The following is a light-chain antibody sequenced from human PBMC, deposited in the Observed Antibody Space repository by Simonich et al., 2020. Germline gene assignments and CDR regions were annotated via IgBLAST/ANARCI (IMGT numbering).Light chain of an antibody. V-gene: IGKV2-29*02. CDR3: QQYYSTLLT. Sequence: DIVMTQTPLSLSVTPGQPASISCKSSQSLLHRDGKTYLYWYLQKPGQSPQLLIYEVSSRFSGVPDRFSGSGSGTDFTLTISSLQAEDVAVYYCQQYYSTLLTFGGGTKVEIK. CDR1: QSLLHRDGKTY. J-gene: IGKJ4*01. CDR2: EVS.